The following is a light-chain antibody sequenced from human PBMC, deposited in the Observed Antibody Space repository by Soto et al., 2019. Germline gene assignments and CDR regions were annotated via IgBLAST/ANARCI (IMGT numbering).Light chain of an antibody. CDR2: EVS. CDR3: SSYAGSNNWV. V-gene: IGLV2-8*01. J-gene: IGLJ2*01. Sequence: QSALTQPASVSGSPGQSITISCTGTSSDVGSYNLVSWYQQHPGKAPKLIIYEVSKRPSGVPDRFSGSKSGNTASLTVSGLQAEDEADYYRSSYAGSNNWVFGGGTKVTVL. CDR1: SSDVGSYNL.